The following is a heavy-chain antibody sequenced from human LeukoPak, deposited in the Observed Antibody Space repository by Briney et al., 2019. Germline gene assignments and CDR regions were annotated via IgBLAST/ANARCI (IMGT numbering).Heavy chain of an antibody. CDR1: GFTFSSYS. D-gene: IGHD2-8*01. J-gene: IGHJ3*02. Sequence: GGSLRLSCAASGFTFSSYSMNWVRQAPGKGLEWVSYISSSSSTIYYADSVKGRFTISRDKAKNSLYLQMNSLRAEDTAVYYCARDPKRTIVLMVYAPGAFDIWGQGTMVTVSS. CDR2: ISSSSSTI. CDR3: ARDPKRTIVLMVYAPGAFDI. V-gene: IGHV3-48*01.